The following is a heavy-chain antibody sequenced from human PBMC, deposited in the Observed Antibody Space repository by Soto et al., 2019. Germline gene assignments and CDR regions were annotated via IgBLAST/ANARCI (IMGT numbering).Heavy chain of an antibody. J-gene: IGHJ4*02. V-gene: IGHV3-15*07. CDR2: IKSIPDGGTA. Sequence: GGSLRLSCAASGFTFSKTWMNWARQAPGKGPEWVGRIKSIPDGGTADYAAPLKGRFTISRDDSRDTLFLQMNSLKTEDTAVYYCTTDTVCDYWGQGALVTVSS. CDR3: TTDTVCDY. D-gene: IGHD3-16*01. CDR1: GFTFSKTW.